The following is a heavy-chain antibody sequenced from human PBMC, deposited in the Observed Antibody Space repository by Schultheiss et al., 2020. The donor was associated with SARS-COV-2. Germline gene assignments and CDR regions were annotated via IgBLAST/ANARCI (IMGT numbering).Heavy chain of an antibody. CDR1: GGSISSSSYY. Sequence: SETLSLTCTVSGGSISSSSYYWGWIRQPPGKGLEWIGSIYYSGSTYYNPSLKSRVTISVDTSKNQFSLKLSSVTAADTAVYYCARHPDDQLTYLSDYYFDYWGQGTLVTVSS. CDR3: ARHPDDQLTYLSDYYFDY. V-gene: IGHV4-39*01. CDR2: IYYSGST. J-gene: IGHJ4*02. D-gene: IGHD1-1*01.